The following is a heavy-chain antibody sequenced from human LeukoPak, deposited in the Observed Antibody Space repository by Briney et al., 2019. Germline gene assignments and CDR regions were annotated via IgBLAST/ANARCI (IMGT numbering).Heavy chain of an antibody. J-gene: IGHJ6*02. CDR1: GGSISSYY. V-gene: IGHV4-59*08. CDR2: IYYSGST. Sequence: PSETLSLTCTVSGGSISSYYWSWSRQPPGKGLEWIGYIYYSGSTNYNPSLKSRVTISVDTSKNQFSLKLSSVTAADTAVYHCARHRVGASGRYYGMDVWGQGTTVTVSS. D-gene: IGHD1-26*01. CDR3: ARHRVGASGRYYGMDV.